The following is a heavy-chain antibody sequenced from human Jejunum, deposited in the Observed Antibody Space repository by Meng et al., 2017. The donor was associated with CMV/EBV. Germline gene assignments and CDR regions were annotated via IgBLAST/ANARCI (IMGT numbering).Heavy chain of an antibody. D-gene: IGHD2/OR15-2a*01. CDR2: TVYGGSL. CDR3: AGLIVGNGGRGH. CDR1: GGSVSSGNYR. V-gene: IGHV4-61*01. J-gene: IGHJ4*02. Sequence: CPVSGGSVSSGNYRWNWIRQPHGKGLEWIGQTVYGGSLKYNPSLESRLSISIDTSKNQFSLNLNSVTAADTAVYYCAGLIVGNGGRGHWGQGTLVTVSS.